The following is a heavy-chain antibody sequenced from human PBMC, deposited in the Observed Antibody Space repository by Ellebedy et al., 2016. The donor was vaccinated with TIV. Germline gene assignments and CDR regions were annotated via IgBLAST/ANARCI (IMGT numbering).Heavy chain of an antibody. CDR1: GGSFSGYY. CDR2: INHSGST. D-gene: IGHD6-13*01. V-gene: IGHV4-34*01. CDR3: ARARIVAPSPMAY. Sequence: SETLSLXCAVYGGSFSGYYWSWIRQPPGKGLEWIGEINHSGSTHYDPSLKSRVTISVDTSKNQFSLKLSSVTAADTAVYYCARARIVAPSPMAYWGQGTLVTVSS. J-gene: IGHJ4*02.